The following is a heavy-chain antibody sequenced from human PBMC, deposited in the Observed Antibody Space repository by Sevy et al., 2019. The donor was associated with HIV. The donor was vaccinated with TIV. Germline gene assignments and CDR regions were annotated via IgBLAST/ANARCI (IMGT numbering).Heavy chain of an antibody. CDR2: IYHSGST. Sequence: SETLSLTCAVSGGSISSGGYSWSWIRQPPGKGLEWIGYIYHSGSTYYNPSLKSQVTISVDRSKNQFSLKLSSVTAADTAVYYCARAIALRFLEWAPPDVWGKGTTVTVSS. V-gene: IGHV4-30-2*01. J-gene: IGHJ6*04. CDR3: ARAIALRFLEWAPPDV. CDR1: GGSISSGGYS. D-gene: IGHD3-3*01.